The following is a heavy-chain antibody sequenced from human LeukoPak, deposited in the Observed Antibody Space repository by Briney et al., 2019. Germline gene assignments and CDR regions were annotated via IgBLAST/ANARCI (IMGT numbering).Heavy chain of an antibody. J-gene: IGHJ5*02. CDR1: GFTVGSNY. D-gene: IGHD7-27*01. V-gene: IGHV3-53*01. Sequence: PGGSLRLSCAASGFTVGSNYMSWVRQAPGKGLEWVSIIYSGGITYYADSVKGRFTFSRDNSKNTLYLQMNSLRAEDTAVYYCARDGQLGFRWLDPWGQGTLVTVSS. CDR2: IYSGGIT. CDR3: ARDGQLGFRWLDP.